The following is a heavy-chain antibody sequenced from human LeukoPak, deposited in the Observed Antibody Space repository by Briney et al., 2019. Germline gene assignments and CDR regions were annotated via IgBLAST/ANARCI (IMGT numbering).Heavy chain of an antibody. D-gene: IGHD3-22*01. CDR3: AREVEYYDSSGYRPHAFDI. CDR2: ISYSGGT. Sequence: SETLSLTCTVSGGSIISSNHYWGWTRQPPGKGLEWFGSISYSGGTAYNPSLRSRVTISVDTSKNQFSLKVNSVTATDTAVYYCAREVEYYDSSGYRPHAFDIWGQGTLVTVSS. CDR1: GGSIISSNHY. V-gene: IGHV4-39*02. J-gene: IGHJ3*02.